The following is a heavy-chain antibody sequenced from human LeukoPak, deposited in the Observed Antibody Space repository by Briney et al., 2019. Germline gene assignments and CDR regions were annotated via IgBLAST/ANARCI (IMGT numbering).Heavy chain of an antibody. D-gene: IGHD5-12*01. CDR1: GAPISTHY. CDR2: IHYSGST. V-gene: IGHV4-59*11. Sequence: SETLSLTCTVSGAPISTHYWSWIRQPPGKGLEWIGYIHYSGSTNYDPSLKSRVTISVDTSKNQFSLKLSSVTAADTAVYYCARDRASGYDFDWFDPWGQGTLVTVSS. CDR3: ARDRASGYDFDWFDP. J-gene: IGHJ5*02.